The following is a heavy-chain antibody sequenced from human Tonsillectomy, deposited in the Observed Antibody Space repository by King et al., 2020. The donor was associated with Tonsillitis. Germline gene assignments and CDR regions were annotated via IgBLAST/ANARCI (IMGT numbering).Heavy chain of an antibody. D-gene: IGHD2-2*01. CDR1: GFTVSSNY. CDR2: IYSGGST. Sequence: VQLVESGGGLIQPGRSLRLSCAASGFTVSSNYMTWVRQAPGKGLEWVSIIYSGGSTNYADSVKGRFTISRANSKNTLYIRMNSLRAEDTAVYYCARVVTAANFDLWGQGALVTVSS. J-gene: IGHJ4*02. V-gene: IGHV3-53*01. CDR3: ARVVTAANFDL.